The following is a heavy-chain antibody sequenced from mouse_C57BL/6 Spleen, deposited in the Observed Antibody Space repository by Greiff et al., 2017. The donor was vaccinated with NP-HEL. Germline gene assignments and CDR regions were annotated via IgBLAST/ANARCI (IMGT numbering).Heavy chain of an antibody. CDR2: YPGSGNTY. J-gene: IGHJ2*01. Sequence: VQLQQSGLELVKPGASVKMSCKASGYTFTDYYMHWVKQKPGKGLEWIGEIYPGSGNTYYNEKFKGKATLTADTSSSTAYMQLSSLTSEDSAVYFCARGDYDVVYYFDYWGQGTTLTVSS. CDR3: RGDYDVVYYFDY. D-gene: IGHD2-4*01. V-gene: IGHV1-83*01. CDR1: YTFTDYYM.